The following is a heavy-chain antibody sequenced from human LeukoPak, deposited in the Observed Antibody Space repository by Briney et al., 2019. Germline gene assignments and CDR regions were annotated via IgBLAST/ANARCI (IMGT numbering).Heavy chain of an antibody. J-gene: IGHJ4*02. CDR1: GYTFTSYG. CDR3: ARDISGLAVAGHEDY. CDR2: ISAYNGNT. Sequence: GESLKISCKGSGYTFTSYGISWVRQAPGQGLEWMGWISAYNGNTNYAQKLQGRVTMTTDTSTSTAYMELRSLRSDDTAVYYCARDISGLAVAGHEDYWGQGTLVTVSS. D-gene: IGHD6-19*01. V-gene: IGHV1-18*01.